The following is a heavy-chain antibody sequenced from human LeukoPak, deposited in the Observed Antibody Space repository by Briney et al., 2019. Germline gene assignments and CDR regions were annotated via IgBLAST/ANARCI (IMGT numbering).Heavy chain of an antibody. D-gene: IGHD3-10*01. J-gene: IGHJ4*02. V-gene: IGHV4-39*07. Sequence: PSETLSLTCTVSGGSISSSSYYWGWIRQPPGKGLEWIGSIYYSGSTTYNPSLKSRVTISVDTSKNQFSLRLSSVTAADTAVYYCARGPTPTYGSGSYIDYWGQGTLVTVSS. CDR3: ARGPTPTYGSGSYIDY. CDR2: IYYSGST. CDR1: GGSISSSSYY.